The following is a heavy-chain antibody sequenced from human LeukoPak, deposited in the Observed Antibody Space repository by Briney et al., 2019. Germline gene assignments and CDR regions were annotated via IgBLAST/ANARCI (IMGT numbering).Heavy chain of an antibody. D-gene: IGHD1-26*01. CDR1: GDSITDYY. J-gene: IGHJ4*02. Sequence: SETLSLTCTVSGDSITDYYWSWIRQPPGKGLEWIGYIYYSGTTNYNPSLKSRVTISVDTSKNQFSLKLSSVTAADTAVYYCASGRPLGFDYWGQGTLVTVSS. V-gene: IGHV4-59*01. CDR2: IYYSGTT. CDR3: ASGRPLGFDY.